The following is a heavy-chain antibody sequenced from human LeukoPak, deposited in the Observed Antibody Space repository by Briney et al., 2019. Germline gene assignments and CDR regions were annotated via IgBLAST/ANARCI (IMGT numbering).Heavy chain of an antibody. CDR2: ISSSRSYI. CDR1: GFTFSSYS. CDR3: ARSPGEWEPMYYFDY. D-gene: IGHD1-26*01. V-gene: IGHV3-21*01. Sequence: TGGSLRLSCAASGFTFSSYSMNWVRQAPGKGVEWGSSISSSRSYIYYADSVKGRFTISRENAKNSLYLQMNSLRAEDTAVYYCARSPGEWEPMYYFDYWGQGTLVTVSS. J-gene: IGHJ4*02.